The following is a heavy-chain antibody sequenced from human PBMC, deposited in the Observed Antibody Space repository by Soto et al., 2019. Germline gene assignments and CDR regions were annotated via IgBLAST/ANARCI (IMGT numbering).Heavy chain of an antibody. D-gene: IGHD3-10*01. CDR1: GGSISSYY. CDR2: IYYSGST. V-gene: IGHV4-59*01. Sequence: SETLSLTCTVSGGSISSYYWSWIRQPPGKGLEWIGYIYYSGSTNYNPSLKSRVTISVDTSKNQFSLKLSSVTAADTAVYYCARDRTYYGSGSYYLDYYYGMDVWGQGTTVTVSS. J-gene: IGHJ6*02. CDR3: ARDRTYYGSGSYYLDYYYGMDV.